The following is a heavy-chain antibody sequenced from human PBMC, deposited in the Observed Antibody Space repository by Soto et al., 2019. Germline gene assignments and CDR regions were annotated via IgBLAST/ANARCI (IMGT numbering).Heavy chain of an antibody. J-gene: IGHJ6*02. D-gene: IGHD4-17*01. CDR3: AKDFTPWFGDYFYYYYGMDV. CDR1: GFTFSSYG. CDR2: MSYDGSK. Sequence: PXGSLILSCAASGFTFSSYGMHWVRQAPGTGLEWVAVMSYDGSKYYADTVKGRFTISRDNSKNTLYLQINSLRPEDTAVYYCAKDFTPWFGDYFYYYYGMDVWGQGATVTVSS. V-gene: IGHV3-30*18.